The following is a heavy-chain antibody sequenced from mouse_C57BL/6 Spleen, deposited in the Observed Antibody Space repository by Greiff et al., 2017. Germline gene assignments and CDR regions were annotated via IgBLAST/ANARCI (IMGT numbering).Heavy chain of an antibody. CDR1: GFTFSSYA. CDR2: ISDGGSYT. CDR3: ARDTVRDYYAMDY. D-gene: IGHD1-1*01. Sequence: EVQLVESGGGLVKPGGSLKLSCAASGFTFSSYAMSWVRQTPEKRLEWVATISDGGSYTYYPDNVKGRFTISRDNAKNNLYLQMSHLKSEDTAMYDCARDTVRDYYAMDYWGQGTSVTVSS. J-gene: IGHJ4*01. V-gene: IGHV5-4*01.